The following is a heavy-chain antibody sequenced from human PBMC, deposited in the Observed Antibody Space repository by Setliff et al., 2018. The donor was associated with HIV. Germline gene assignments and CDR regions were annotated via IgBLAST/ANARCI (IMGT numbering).Heavy chain of an antibody. CDR1: GYTFTSYD. D-gene: IGHD1-20*01. J-gene: IGHJ4*02. V-gene: IGHV1-8*02. Sequence: GASVKVSCKASGYTFTSYDINWVRQATGQGLEWMGWMNPNSGHTGYAQKFQGRVTMTRDTTINTAYMELSSLRSEDTAVYFCARKSLTGTIDSWGQGTLVTVSS. CDR3: ARKSLTGTIDS. CDR2: MNPNSGHT.